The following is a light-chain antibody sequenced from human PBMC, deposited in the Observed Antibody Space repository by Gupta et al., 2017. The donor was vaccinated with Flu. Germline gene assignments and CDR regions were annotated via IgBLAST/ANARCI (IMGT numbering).Light chain of an antibody. CDR1: HSVSNN. Sequence: GERATLTYRASHSVSNNLTWYQQKPGQAPRLLIYDASTRATGLPARFSGSGSGREFTLTINSLQSEDFAIYYCQQYNYWPYTFGQGTKLEIK. CDR3: QQYNYWPYT. V-gene: IGKV3-15*01. J-gene: IGKJ2*01. CDR2: DAS.